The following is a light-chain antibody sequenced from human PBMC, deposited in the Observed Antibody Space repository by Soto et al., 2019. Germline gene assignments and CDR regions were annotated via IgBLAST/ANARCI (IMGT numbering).Light chain of an antibody. J-gene: IGKJ4*01. CDR2: KIS. CDR1: QRLVHSDGNTY. Sequence: IVMTQTPLSSPVTLGQPSAISCRSSQRLVHSDGNTYLSWLQQRPGQPPRLLIYKISNRLSGVPDRFSGSGAGTDFTLTISSLQAEDVAVYYCQQYYSTPLTFGGGTKVDIK. CDR3: QQYYSTPLT. V-gene: IGKV2-24*01.